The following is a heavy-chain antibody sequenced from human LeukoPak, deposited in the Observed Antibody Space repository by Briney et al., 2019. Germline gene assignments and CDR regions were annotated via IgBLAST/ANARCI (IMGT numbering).Heavy chain of an antibody. J-gene: IGHJ3*02. Sequence: PGGSLRLSCTASGFTFGDYAMSWVRQAPGKGLEWVSYISSSGSTIYYADSVKGRFTISRDNAKNSLYLQMNSLRAEDTAVYYCARGQVTVVTGLASFDIWGQGTMVTVSS. CDR2: ISSSGSTI. CDR3: ARGQVTVVTGLASFDI. CDR1: GFTFGDYA. V-gene: IGHV3-48*03. D-gene: IGHD2-21*02.